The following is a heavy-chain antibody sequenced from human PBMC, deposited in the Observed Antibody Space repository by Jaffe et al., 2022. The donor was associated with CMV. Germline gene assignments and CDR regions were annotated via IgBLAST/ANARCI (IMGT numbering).Heavy chain of an antibody. V-gene: IGHV3-73*02. D-gene: IGHD3-16*02. CDR1: GFTFSGSA. Sequence: EVQLVESGGGLVQPGGSLKLSCAASGFTFSGSAMHWVRQASGKGLEWVGRIRSKANSYATAYAASVKGRFTISRDDSKNTAYLQMNSLKTEDTAVYYCTRLDPTPVGGHIGLLYGMDVWGQGTTVTVSS. CDR2: IRSKANSYAT. J-gene: IGHJ6*02. CDR3: TRLDPTPVGGHIGLLYGMDV.